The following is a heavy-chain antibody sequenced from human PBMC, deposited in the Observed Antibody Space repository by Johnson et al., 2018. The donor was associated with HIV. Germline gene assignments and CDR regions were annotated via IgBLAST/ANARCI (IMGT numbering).Heavy chain of an antibody. V-gene: IGHV3-11*04. CDR2: ISSSGGTI. Sequence: QVQLVESGGGVVQPGRSLRLSCAASGFIFTNYYMSWIRQTPGKGLEWVSYISSSGGTIYYADSVKGRFSISRDNAKNSLYLQMNSLRAEDTAVYYCARDRGYWDAFDIWGQGTMVTVSS. CDR1: GFIFTNYY. D-gene: IGHD3-22*01. J-gene: IGHJ3*02. CDR3: ARDRGYWDAFDI.